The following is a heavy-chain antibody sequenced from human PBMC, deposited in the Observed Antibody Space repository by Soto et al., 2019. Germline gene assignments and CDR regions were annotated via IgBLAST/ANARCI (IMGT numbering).Heavy chain of an antibody. J-gene: IGHJ6*02. V-gene: IGHV1-69*01. CDR3: ASGYCSSTICYKRDYYYGMDV. Sequence: QVQLVQSGAEVQKPGSSVKVSCKASGGTFSSYAISWVRQAPGQELEWMGGIIPIFGTANYAQKFQGRVTITADESTSTAYMELSSLRSEETAVYYFASGYCSSTICYKRDYYYGMDVWGQGTTVAVFS. CDR1: GGTFSSYA. CDR2: IIPIFGTA. D-gene: IGHD2-2*02.